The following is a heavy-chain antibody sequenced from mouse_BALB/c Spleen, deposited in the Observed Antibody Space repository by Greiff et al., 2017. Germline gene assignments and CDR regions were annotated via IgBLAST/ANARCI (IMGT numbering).Heavy chain of an antibody. J-gene: IGHJ4*01. CDR3: ARRWLLPLYAMDY. V-gene: IGHV3-8*02. CDR2: ISYSGST. CDR1: GDSITSGY. D-gene: IGHD2-3*01. Sequence: EVQLQESGPSLVKPSQTLSLTCSVTGDSITSGYWNWFRKFPGNKLEYMGYISYSGSTYYNPSLKSRISITRDTSKNQYYLQLNSVTTEDTATYYCARRWLLPLYAMDYWGQGTSVTVSS.